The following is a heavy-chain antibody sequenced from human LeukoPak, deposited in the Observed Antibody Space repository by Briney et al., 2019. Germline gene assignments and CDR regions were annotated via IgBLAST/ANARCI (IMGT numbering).Heavy chain of an antibody. CDR2: IQYDGSNE. CDR1: GFTFSSYG. CDR3: AKGDTTWELPHDY. Sequence: GGSLRLSCAASGFTFSSYGMHWVRQAPGKGLEWVAYIQYDGSNEQYADSVKGRFSISRDSSKNILYLQLNSLRAEDTAVYYCAKGDTTWELPHDYWGQGTLVTVSS. D-gene: IGHD1-26*01. J-gene: IGHJ4*02. V-gene: IGHV3-30*02.